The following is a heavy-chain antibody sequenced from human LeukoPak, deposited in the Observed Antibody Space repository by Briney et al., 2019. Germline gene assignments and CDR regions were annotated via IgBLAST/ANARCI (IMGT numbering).Heavy chain of an antibody. Sequence: GGSLRLSCAASGFTFSSSYMSWVRQAPGKGLEWVSVIYSGGSTYYSESVKGRCTISRETSKKKLYLQMTSLSAEATAVYYCAKTYYYDNNGYYYFDYWGQGTLVTVSS. CDR1: GFTFSSSY. CDR2: IYSGGST. J-gene: IGHJ4*02. V-gene: IGHV3-66*01. CDR3: AKTYYYDNNGYYYFDY. D-gene: IGHD3-22*01.